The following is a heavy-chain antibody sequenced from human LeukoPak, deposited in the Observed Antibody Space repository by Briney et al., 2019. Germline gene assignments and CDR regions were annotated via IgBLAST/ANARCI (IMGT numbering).Heavy chain of an antibody. V-gene: IGHV4-39*01. Sequence: SETLSLTCTVSGGSISSSNYYWGWIRQPPGKGLEWIGTIYYSGTTYYNPSLESRVTISEDTSKNQFSLTLRSVTAADTAVYYCARQISDYYYYYMDVWGKGPTVTVSS. D-gene: IGHD3-10*01. J-gene: IGHJ6*03. CDR2: IYYSGTT. CDR3: ARQISDYYYYYMDV. CDR1: GGSISSSNYY.